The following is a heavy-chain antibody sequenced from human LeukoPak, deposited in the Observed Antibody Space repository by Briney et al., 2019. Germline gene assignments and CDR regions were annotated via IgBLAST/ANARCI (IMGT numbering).Heavy chain of an antibody. J-gene: IGHJ4*02. Sequence: GGSLRLSCAASGFIFSSCGMHWVRQAPGKGLEWVAFIRYDGSNKYYADSVKGRFTISRDNSKNTLYLQMNSLRAEDTAVYYCLAGTGYWGQGTLVTVSS. CDR2: IRYDGSNK. D-gene: IGHD6-13*01. V-gene: IGHV3-30*02. CDR1: GFIFSSCG. CDR3: LAGTGY.